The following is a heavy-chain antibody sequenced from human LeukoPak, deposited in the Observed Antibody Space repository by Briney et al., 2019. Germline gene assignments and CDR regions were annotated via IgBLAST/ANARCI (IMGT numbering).Heavy chain of an antibody. V-gene: IGHV1-69*04. CDR3: AGSEDATWFDP. CDR1: GGTFSSYA. Sequence: GASVKVSCKASGGTFSSYAISWVRQAPGQGLEWMGRIIPIFGIANYAQKFQGRVTITADKSTSTAYMELSSLRSEDTAVYYCAGSEDATWFDPWGQETLVTVSS. CDR2: IIPIFGIA. D-gene: IGHD3-10*01. J-gene: IGHJ5*02.